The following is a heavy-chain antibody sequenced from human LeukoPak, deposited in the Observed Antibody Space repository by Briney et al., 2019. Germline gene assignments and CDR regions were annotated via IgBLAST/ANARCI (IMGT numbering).Heavy chain of an antibody. CDR3: ARAEWDGGRFDP. Sequence: ASVNVSCMASGYTFTGYYMHWVRQAPGQGLEWVGWINPNSGETNYVQKFQGRVTMTRDTSISTAYMELSRMRSDDTAVYCCARAEWDGGRFDPWGQGTLVTVSS. CDR1: GYTFTGYY. V-gene: IGHV1-2*02. J-gene: IGHJ5*02. D-gene: IGHD1-26*01. CDR2: INPNSGET.